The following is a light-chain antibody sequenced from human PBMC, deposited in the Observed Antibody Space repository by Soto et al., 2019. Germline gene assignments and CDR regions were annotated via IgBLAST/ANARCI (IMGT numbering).Light chain of an antibody. V-gene: IGKV1-5*01. CDR3: QHYVSHPLT. CDR1: QSISSS. CDR2: DAS. Sequence: IQMPQSPSTLSASLGDRFTITCLASQSISSSLAWYQQKLGKAPKLLIYDASSLESGVPSRFSGSGSGTEFTLTITSLQPDDFATYYCQHYVSHPLTFGGGTKVDIK. J-gene: IGKJ4*01.